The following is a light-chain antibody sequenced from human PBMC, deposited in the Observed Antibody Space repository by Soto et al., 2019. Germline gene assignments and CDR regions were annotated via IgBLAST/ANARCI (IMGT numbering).Light chain of an antibody. CDR3: QQYGSTPLT. J-gene: IGKJ4*01. V-gene: IGKV3-20*01. CDR1: QLVSSSY. CDR2: DAS. Sequence: EIVLTQSPGTLSLSPGERATLSCRASQLVSSSYLAWYQQKPGQAPRLLIYDASSRATGIPDRFSVSGSGTDFTLSISRLEREDFAVYYCQQYGSTPLTFGGGTKVEIK.